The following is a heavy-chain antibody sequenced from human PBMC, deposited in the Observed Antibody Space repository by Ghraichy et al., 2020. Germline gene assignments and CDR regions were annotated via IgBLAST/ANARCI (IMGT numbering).Heavy chain of an antibody. CDR1: GFSLSTSGVS. CDR3: AHSSARRPYYFDD. J-gene: IGHJ4*02. CDR2: IYWDDDK. V-gene: IGHV2-5*02. Sequence: SGHTLVKPTQTLTLTCTFSGFSLSTSGVSVGWVRQPPGKALEWLAIIYWDDDKRYRPALKSRLAITKDTSKNQVVLTMTNMDFVDTATYFCAHSSARRPYYFDDWGQGTLVTVSS.